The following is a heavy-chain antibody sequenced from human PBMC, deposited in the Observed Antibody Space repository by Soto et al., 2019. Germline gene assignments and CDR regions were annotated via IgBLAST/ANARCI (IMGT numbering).Heavy chain of an antibody. D-gene: IGHD3-10*01. J-gene: IGHJ5*01. V-gene: IGHV3-21*06. CDR1: GFIFCDYS. CDR3: ASLVGRSNFDS. CDR2: ISSSGGHT. Sequence: EVSLVESGGGLVKPGGSLRLSCVASGFIFCDYSMNWVRQAPGKGLEWVAAISSSGGHTFYADSVKGRSTISRDHPKSSMFLQMSSLGGEETAVSWCASLVGRSNFDSWGPGALLTVYS.